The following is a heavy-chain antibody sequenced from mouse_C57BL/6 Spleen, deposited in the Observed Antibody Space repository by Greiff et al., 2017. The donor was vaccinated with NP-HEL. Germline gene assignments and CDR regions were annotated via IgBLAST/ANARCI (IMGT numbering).Heavy chain of an antibody. CDR1: GYTFTSYW. Sequence: QVQLQQSGAELVRPGSSVKLSCKASGYTFTSYWMHWVKQRPIQGLEWIGNIDPSDSETHYNQKFKDKATLTVDKSSSTAYMQLSSLTSEDSAVYYCARSLTTVPYAMDYWGQGTSVTVSS. CDR3: ARSLTTVPYAMDY. CDR2: IDPSDSET. D-gene: IGHD1-1*01. J-gene: IGHJ4*01. V-gene: IGHV1-52*01.